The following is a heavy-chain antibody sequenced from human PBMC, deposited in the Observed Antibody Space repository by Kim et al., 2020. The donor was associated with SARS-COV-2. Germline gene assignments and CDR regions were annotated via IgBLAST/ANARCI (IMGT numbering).Heavy chain of an antibody. Sequence: SETLSLTCTVSGGSISSGGYYWSWIRQHPGKGLEWIGYIYYSGSTYYNPSLKSRVTISVDTSKNQFSLKLSSVTAADTAVYYCARDHGSSADYWGQGTLVTVSS. V-gene: IGHV4-31*03. D-gene: IGHD6-6*01. CDR1: GGSISSGGYY. CDR3: ARDHGSSADY. CDR2: IYYSGST. J-gene: IGHJ4*02.